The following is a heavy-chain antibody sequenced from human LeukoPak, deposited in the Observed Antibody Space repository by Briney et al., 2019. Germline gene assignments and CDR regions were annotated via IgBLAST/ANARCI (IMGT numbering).Heavy chain of an antibody. CDR2: TRNKANSYTT. CDR3: ARVRVAAAGVPYYFDY. J-gene: IGHJ4*02. V-gene: IGHV3-72*01. CDR1: GFTFSDHY. D-gene: IGHD6-13*01. Sequence: GGSLRLSCAASGFTFSDHYMDWVRQAPGKGLEWVGRTRNKANSYTTEYAASVKGRFTISRDDSKNSLYLQMNSLKTEDTAVYYCARVRVAAAGVPYYFDYWGQGTLVTVSS.